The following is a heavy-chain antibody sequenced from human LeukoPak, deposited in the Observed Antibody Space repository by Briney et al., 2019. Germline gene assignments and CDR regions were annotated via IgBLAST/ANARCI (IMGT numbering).Heavy chain of an antibody. CDR1: GYTFSSYG. CDR2: IWYDGSSE. D-gene: IGHD4-23*01. Sequence: GRSLRLSCAASGYTFSSYGMHWVRQAPRKGLEWVAVIWYDGSSEYYADSVKGRFTISRDNSKSTLYLQMNSLRVEDAAVYYCARDINAYHGGGDLWGQGTLVTVSS. J-gene: IGHJ5*02. V-gene: IGHV3-33*01. CDR3: ARDINAYHGGGDL.